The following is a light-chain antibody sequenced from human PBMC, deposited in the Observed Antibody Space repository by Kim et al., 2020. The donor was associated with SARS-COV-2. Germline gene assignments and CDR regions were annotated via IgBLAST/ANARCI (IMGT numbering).Light chain of an antibody. CDR2: GAS. Sequence: SMSPGERATLSCRASQGVSINLAWYQQKPGQAPRLLIYGASTRATGIPARFSGSGSGTDFTLTISSLQFEDFAVYYCQQYNNWWTFGQGTKVDIK. J-gene: IGKJ1*01. V-gene: IGKV3-15*01. CDR1: QGVSIN. CDR3: QQYNNWWT.